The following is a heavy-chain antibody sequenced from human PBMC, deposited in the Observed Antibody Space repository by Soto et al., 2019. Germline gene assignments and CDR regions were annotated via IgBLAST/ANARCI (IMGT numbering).Heavy chain of an antibody. Sequence: ASVKGSCKGSGYTFTSDGSSWGRQAPGQGLEWMGWISAYNGNTNYAQKLQGRVTMTTDTSTSTAYMELRSLRSDDTAVYYCARVDTAMGRAFDIWGQGTMVTVSS. D-gene: IGHD5-18*01. CDR3: ARVDTAMGRAFDI. CDR1: GYTFTSDG. V-gene: IGHV1-18*01. J-gene: IGHJ3*02. CDR2: ISAYNGNT.